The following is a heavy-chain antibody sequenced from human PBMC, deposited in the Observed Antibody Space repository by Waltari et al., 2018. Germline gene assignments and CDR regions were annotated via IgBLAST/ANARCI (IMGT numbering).Heavy chain of an antibody. V-gene: IGHV3-9*01. CDR2: ISWNSGNT. CDR1: GFTFDDYA. J-gene: IGHJ6*03. CDR3: AKCPLELWPLCYMDV. D-gene: IGHD5-18*01. Sequence: EVQLVESGGGLVQPGRSLRLSCAASGFTFDDYAMHWVRQAPGKGLEVVSGISWNSGNTGNADSVKGRFTIARDNAKNSLYLQMNSLRAEDTALYYCAKCPLELWPLCYMDVWGKGTTVTVSS.